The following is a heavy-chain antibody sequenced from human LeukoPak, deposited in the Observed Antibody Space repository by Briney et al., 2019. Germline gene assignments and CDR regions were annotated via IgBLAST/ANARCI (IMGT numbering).Heavy chain of an antibody. J-gene: IGHJ2*01. D-gene: IGHD2-21*02. V-gene: IGHV4-30-4*08. CDR3: ASAYCGGDCTPYWYFDL. CDR2: IYYIGNT. Sequence: TSETLSLTCTVSGGSVYSSSYYWGWIRQPPGEGLEWIGYIYYIGNTFYNPSLKSRVTISVDTSKNQFSLKLSSVTAADTAVYYCASAYCGGDCTPYWYFDLWGRGTLVTVSS. CDR1: GGSVYSSSYY.